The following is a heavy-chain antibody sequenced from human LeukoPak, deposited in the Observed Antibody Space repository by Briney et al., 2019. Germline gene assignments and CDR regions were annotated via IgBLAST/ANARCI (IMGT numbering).Heavy chain of an antibody. CDR2: ISNNGGST. V-gene: IGHV3-64D*06. J-gene: IGHJ4*02. CDR3: VKDLDNHYYQTLFDY. D-gene: IGHD1-14*01. CDR1: GFTFSRYA. Sequence: GGSLRLSCSASGFTFSRYAMHWVRQAPGKGLEYVSAISNNGGSTYYADSEKGRFTISRDNSKNTLYLQMSSLRAEDTAVYYCVKDLDNHYYQTLFDYWGQGTLVTVSS.